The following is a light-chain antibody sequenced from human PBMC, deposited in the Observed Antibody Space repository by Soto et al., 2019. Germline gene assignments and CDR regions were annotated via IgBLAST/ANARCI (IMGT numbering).Light chain of an antibody. Sequence: DVQMTQSPSSLSASVGDRVTITCRASQRVNNYLNRYQHKPGKAPKLLIHAASSLQTGVPPRFGGSASGTNFTLAISGLQAEDFATYYCQQSYITPWTFGQGTKVDIK. V-gene: IGKV1-39*01. CDR3: QQSYITPWT. J-gene: IGKJ1*01. CDR1: QRVNNY. CDR2: AAS.